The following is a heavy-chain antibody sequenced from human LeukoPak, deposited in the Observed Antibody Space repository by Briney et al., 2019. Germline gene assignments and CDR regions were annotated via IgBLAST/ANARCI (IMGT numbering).Heavy chain of an antibody. V-gene: IGHV4-34*01. CDR3: ARGSSQYYDSSGYYPLFDY. D-gene: IGHD3-22*01. Sequence: SETLSLTCAVYGGSFSGYYWSWIRQPPGKGLEWIGEINHSGSTNYNPSLKSRVTISVDTSKNQFSLKLSSVTAADTAVYYCARGSSQYYDSSGYYPLFDYGGQGTLVTVSS. CDR2: INHSGST. J-gene: IGHJ4*02. CDR1: GGSFSGYY.